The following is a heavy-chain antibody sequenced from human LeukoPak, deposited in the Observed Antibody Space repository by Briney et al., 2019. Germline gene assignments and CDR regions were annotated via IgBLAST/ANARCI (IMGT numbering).Heavy chain of an antibody. D-gene: IGHD3-22*01. CDR3: ARLYYDWEKHAFDI. J-gene: IGHJ3*02. V-gene: IGHV4-4*09. CDR1: GGSISSYY. Sequence: SETLSFTCTVSGGSISSYYWSWIRQPPGKGLEWIGYIYTSGSTNYNPSLKSRVTISVDTSKNQFSLKLSSVTAADTAVYYCARLYYDWEKHAFDIWGQGTMVTVSS. CDR2: IYTSGST.